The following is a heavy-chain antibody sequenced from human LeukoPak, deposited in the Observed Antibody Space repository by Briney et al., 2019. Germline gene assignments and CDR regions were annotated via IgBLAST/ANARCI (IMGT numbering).Heavy chain of an antibody. Sequence: GRSLRLSCAASGFTFSSYAMHWVRQAPGKGLEWVAVISYDGSNKYYVDSVKGRFTISRDNSKNTLYLQMNSLRAEDTAVYYCARGGSGYYFFFSEFDYWGQGTLVTVSS. CDR3: ARGGSGYYFFFSEFDY. CDR1: GFTFSSYA. J-gene: IGHJ4*02. V-gene: IGHV3-30-3*01. D-gene: IGHD3-3*01. CDR2: ISYDGSNK.